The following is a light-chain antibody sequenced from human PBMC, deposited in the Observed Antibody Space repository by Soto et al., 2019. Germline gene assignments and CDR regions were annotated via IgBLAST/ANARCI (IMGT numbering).Light chain of an antibody. CDR1: QSVSSSY. Sequence: EIVLTQSPGTLSLSPGERATLSCRSSQSVSSSYLAWYQHKPGQAPRLLIYDVSSRATGIPDRFSGSGSGTDSTLTISRLEPEAFAVYYCQQYGSSPTFGQGTKVEIK. V-gene: IGKV3-20*01. J-gene: IGKJ1*01. CDR3: QQYGSSPT. CDR2: DVS.